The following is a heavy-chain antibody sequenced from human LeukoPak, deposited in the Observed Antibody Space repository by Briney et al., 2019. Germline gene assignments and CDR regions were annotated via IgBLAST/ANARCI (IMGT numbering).Heavy chain of an antibody. D-gene: IGHD3-10*01. Sequence: GESLKISCKGSGYSFTTYWVVWVRQMPGKGLEWMRIIYPGDSDTRYSPSFQGQVTISADRSINTAYLQWTSLTASDTAMYYCARQDHGSYDYWGQGTLVTVSS. CDR2: IYPGDSDT. CDR1: GYSFTTYW. V-gene: IGHV5-51*01. CDR3: ARQDHGSYDY. J-gene: IGHJ4*02.